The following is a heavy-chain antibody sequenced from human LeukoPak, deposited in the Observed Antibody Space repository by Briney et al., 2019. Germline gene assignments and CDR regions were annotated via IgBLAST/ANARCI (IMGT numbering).Heavy chain of an antibody. CDR2: ISPNGGST. CDR1: GFTFSSYA. J-gene: IGHJ4*02. V-gene: IGHV3-64D*09. Sequence: GGSLRLSCSVSGFTFSSYAMHWVRQAPGKGLEYVSAISPNGGSTCYADSVKGRFTISRDNSKNTLYLQMSSLRAEDTAVYYCVKSIAVAGNFDYWGQGTLVTVSS. D-gene: IGHD6-19*01. CDR3: VKSIAVAGNFDY.